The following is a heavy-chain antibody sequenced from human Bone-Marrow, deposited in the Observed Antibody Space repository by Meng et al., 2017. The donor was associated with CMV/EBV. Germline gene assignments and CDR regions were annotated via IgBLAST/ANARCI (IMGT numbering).Heavy chain of an antibody. Sequence: GESLKISCAASGFTFSSYWMHWVRQAPGKGLVWVSVIYSGGSSTYYADSVKGRFTISRDNSKNTLYLQMNSLRAEDTAVYYCAKDGFYCSSTSCYTGVHYYGMDVWGQGTTVTVSS. V-gene: IGHV3-23*03. CDR1: GFTFSSYW. CDR2: IYSGGSST. J-gene: IGHJ6*02. D-gene: IGHD2-2*02. CDR3: AKDGFYCSSTSCYTGVHYYGMDV.